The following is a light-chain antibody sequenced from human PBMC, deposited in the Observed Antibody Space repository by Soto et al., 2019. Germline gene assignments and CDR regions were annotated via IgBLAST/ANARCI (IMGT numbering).Light chain of an antibody. CDR2: DAS. V-gene: IGKV1-5*01. J-gene: IGKJ2*01. CDR1: QSINHW. Sequence: DIQMTQSPSSPSASVGDRVTITCRASQSINHWLAWYQQKPGKAPKFLIYDASTLRNGVPSRFSGRGSGTEFTLTISSLQPDDFATYYCQQYDSHPYTFGQGTKVDIK. CDR3: QQYDSHPYT.